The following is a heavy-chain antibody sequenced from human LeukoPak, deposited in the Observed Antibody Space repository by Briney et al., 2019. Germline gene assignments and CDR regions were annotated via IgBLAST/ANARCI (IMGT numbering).Heavy chain of an antibody. CDR3: AREVVDATPSRDYYYYMDV. CDR2: IYISGST. D-gene: IGHD2-15*01. Sequence: PSETLSLTCTVSGGSISSYYWSWIRQSAGKGLEWIGRIYISGSTNYNPSLKSRVTMSVDTSKNQFSLKLTSVTAADTAAYYCAREVVDATPSRDYYYYMDVWGKGTTVTVSS. J-gene: IGHJ6*03. V-gene: IGHV4-4*07. CDR1: GGSISSYY.